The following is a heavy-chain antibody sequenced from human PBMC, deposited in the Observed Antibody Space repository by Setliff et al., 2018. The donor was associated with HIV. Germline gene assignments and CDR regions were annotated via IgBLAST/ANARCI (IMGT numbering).Heavy chain of an antibody. CDR3: ARAGVLRYPAAWFDP. D-gene: IGHD3-9*01. V-gene: IGHV1-18*01. CDR1: GYTFTSYG. CDR2: ISAYNGNT. Sequence: ASVKVSCKASGYTFTSYGISWVRQAPGQGLEWMGWISAYNGNTHYAQRPQGRVTMTTDTSTNTAYMEVRSLRSDDTAVYYCARAGVLRYPAAWFDPWGQGTLVTVSS. J-gene: IGHJ5*02.